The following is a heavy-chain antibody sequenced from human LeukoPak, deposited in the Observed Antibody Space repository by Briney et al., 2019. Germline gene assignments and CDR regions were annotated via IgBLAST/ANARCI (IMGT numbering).Heavy chain of an antibody. CDR3: ASRNYDSSASRGDYFDY. V-gene: IGHV4-34*01. D-gene: IGHD3-22*01. J-gene: IGHJ4*02. CDR1: GGSFSRYY. CDR2: INHSGST. Sequence: SETLSLTCAAYGGSFSRYYWSWIRQPPGKGLEWIGEINHSGSTNYNPSLKSRVTISVDTSKNQFSLKLSSVTAADTAVYYCASRNYDSSASRGDYFDYWGQGTLVTVSS.